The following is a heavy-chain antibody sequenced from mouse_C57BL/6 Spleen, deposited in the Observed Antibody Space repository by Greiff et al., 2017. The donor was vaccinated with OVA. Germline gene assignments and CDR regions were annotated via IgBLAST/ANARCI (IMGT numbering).Heavy chain of an antibody. CDR2: IWSGGST. D-gene: IGHD4-1*01. J-gene: IGHJ4*01. V-gene: IGHV2-2*01. Sequence: QVHVKQSGPGLVQPSQSLSITCTVSGFSLTSYGVHWVRQSPGKGLEWLGVIWSGGSTDYNAAFISRLSISKDNSKSQVFFKMNSLQADDTAIYYCAQGTGIYYAMDYWGQGTSVTVSS. CDR3: AQGTGIYYAMDY. CDR1: GFSLTSYG.